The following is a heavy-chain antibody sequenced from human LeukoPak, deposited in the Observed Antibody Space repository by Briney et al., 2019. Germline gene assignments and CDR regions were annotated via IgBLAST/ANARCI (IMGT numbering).Heavy chain of an antibody. CDR1: GFPFSDYY. CDR3: ARVSGGRHAYDY. J-gene: IGHJ4*02. V-gene: IGHV3-11*06. CDR2: ISSSSSYT. Sequence: GGSLRLSCAASGFPFSDYYMSWIRQAPGKGLEWVSYISSSSSYTNYGDSVKGRFTISRDNAKHTLYLQMNSLRAEDTAVYYCARVSGGRHAYDYWGQGTLVTVSS. D-gene: IGHD1-26*01.